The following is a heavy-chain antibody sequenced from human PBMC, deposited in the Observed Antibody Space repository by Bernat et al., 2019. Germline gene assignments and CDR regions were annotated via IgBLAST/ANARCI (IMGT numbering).Heavy chain of an antibody. CDR2: ISAYNGNT. CDR1: GYTFTSYG. J-gene: IGHJ6*03. Sequence: QVHLVQSGAEVKKPGASVKVSCKASGYTFTSYGISWVRQAPGQGLEWMGWISAYNGNTNYAQKLQGRVTMTTDTSTSTAYMELRSLRSDDTAVYYCARGGYYDFWSGYFSDYYYYMDVWGKGTTVTVSS. CDR3: ARGGYYDFWSGYFSDYYYYMDV. V-gene: IGHV1-18*01. D-gene: IGHD3-3*01.